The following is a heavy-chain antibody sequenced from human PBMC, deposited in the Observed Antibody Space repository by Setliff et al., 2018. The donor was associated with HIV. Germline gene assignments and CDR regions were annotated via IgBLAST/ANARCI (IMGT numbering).Heavy chain of an antibody. V-gene: IGHV4-4*09. J-gene: IGHJ5*02. Sequence: SETLSLTCTVSGDSISSYFWSWIRQSPGKGLGWIGFRSTTGSTNYNPSLRSRVTISVDTSKNQFSLRLTSVTAADTAVYYCARRIDDSGSFPDKNWFDTWGQGSLVTVSS. D-gene: IGHD3-10*01. CDR2: RSTTGST. CDR1: GDSISSYF. CDR3: ARRIDDSGSFPDKNWFDT.